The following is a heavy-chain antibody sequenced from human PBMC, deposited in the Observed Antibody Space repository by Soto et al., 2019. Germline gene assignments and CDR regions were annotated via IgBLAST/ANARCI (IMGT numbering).Heavy chain of an antibody. J-gene: IGHJ5*02. V-gene: IGHV1-2*02. Sequence: QVQLVQSGAEVKKPGASVKVSCKASGYTFTGYYMHWVRQAPGQGLEWMGWINPNSGGTNYAQKFQGRVTMTRDTSISTAYMELSRLRSDDTAVYYCARGLNSVVVPAATYNWFDPWGQGTLVTVSS. CDR3: ARGLNSVVVPAATYNWFDP. CDR2: INPNSGGT. CDR1: GYTFTGYY. D-gene: IGHD2-2*01.